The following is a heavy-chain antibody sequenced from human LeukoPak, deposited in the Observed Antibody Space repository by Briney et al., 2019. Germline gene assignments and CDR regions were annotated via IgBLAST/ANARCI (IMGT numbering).Heavy chain of an antibody. Sequence: GGSLRLSCATSGFTFSSYGMHWVRQAPGKGLEWVAVISYDGSNKYYADSVKGRFTISRDNSKNTLYLQMNSLRAEDMAVYYCAKDHGYDSSGYTDYWGQGTLVTVSS. V-gene: IGHV3-30*18. CDR2: ISYDGSNK. J-gene: IGHJ4*02. CDR1: GFTFSSYG. CDR3: AKDHGYDSSGYTDY. D-gene: IGHD3-22*01.